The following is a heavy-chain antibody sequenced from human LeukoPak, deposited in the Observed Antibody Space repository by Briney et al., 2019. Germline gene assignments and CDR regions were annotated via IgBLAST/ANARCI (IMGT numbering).Heavy chain of an antibody. V-gene: IGHV4-59*13. CDR3: TRLRGNYFPDF. J-gene: IGHJ4*02. CDR1: GGSMSGYY. CDR2: IYYTGST. Sequence: SETLSLTCTVSGGSMSGYYRTWIRQPPGKGLEWIAYIYYTGSTNYNPSLESRVTISVDTSKNQFSLRLRSVAAADTAVYYCTRLRGNYFPDFWGQGTLVTVSS. D-gene: IGHD2/OR15-2a*01.